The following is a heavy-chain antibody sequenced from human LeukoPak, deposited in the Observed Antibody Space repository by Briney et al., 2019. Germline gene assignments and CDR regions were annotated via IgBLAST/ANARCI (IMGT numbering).Heavy chain of an antibody. V-gene: IGHV3-33*01. CDR2: IWYDGSNK. CDR1: GLTFSSYG. D-gene: IGHD4-11*01. CDR3: AREVYYSNYGSVLSGMDV. Sequence: PGGSLRLSCAASGLTFSSYGMHWVRQAPGKGLEWVAVIWYDGSNKYYADSVKGRFTISRDNSKNTLYLQMNSLRAEDTAVYYCAREVYYSNYGSVLSGMDVWGQGTTVTVSS. J-gene: IGHJ6*02.